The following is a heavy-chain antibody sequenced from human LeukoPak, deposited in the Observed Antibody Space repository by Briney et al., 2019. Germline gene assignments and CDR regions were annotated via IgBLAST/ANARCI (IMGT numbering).Heavy chain of an antibody. V-gene: IGHV4-39*07. CDR3: ARGMSRITIFGVVISTGEFDY. J-gene: IGHJ4*02. CDR2: INHSGST. Sequence: NPSETLSLTCTVSGGSISSGDYYWSWIRQPPGKGLEWIGEINHSGSTNYNPSLKSRVTISVDTSKNQFSLKLSSVTAADTAVYYCARGMSRITIFGVVISTGEFDYWGQGTLVTVSS. CDR1: GGSISSGDYY. D-gene: IGHD3-3*01.